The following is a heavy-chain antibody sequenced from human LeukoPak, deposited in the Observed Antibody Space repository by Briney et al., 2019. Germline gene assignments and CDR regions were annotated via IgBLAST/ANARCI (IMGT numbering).Heavy chain of an antibody. CDR3: AKNGDRGAFCSGGTCYPYYYYYMDV. J-gene: IGHJ6*03. D-gene: IGHD2-15*01. V-gene: IGHV3-21*04. CDR1: GFTFSTYI. Sequence: NPGGSLRLSCAASGFTFSTYIMNWVRQTPGKGLEWVSSIGTSTSYIYYADSVKGRFTISRDNAKNSLYLEMNSLRAEDTAVYYCAKNGDRGAFCSGGTCYPYYYYYMDVWGKGTTVTISS. CDR2: IGTSTSYI.